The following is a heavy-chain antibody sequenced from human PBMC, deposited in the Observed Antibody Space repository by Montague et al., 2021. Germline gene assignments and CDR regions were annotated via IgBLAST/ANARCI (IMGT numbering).Heavy chain of an antibody. D-gene: IGHD5-12*01. CDR2: IYYTGST. Sequence: SETLSLTCTVSGDSISSYYWTWIRQPPGKGLEWIGYIYYTGSTNYNPSLKNRVTISVDTSKQQFSLRLNSVTAADTAIYYCAKWRGGYDCDDYRYYLDVWGQGTPVTVSS. CDR3: AKWRGGYDCDDYRYYLDV. V-gene: IGHV4-59*01. CDR1: GDSISSYY. J-gene: IGHJ6*03.